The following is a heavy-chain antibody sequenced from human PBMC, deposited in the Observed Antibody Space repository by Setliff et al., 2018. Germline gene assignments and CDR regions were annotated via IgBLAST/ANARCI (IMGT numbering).Heavy chain of an antibody. J-gene: IGHJ6*02. Sequence: SETLSLTCGVSGYSISSGHFWGWIRQPPGKGLEWLGNIFHSGSTYYNPTLNSRVTMSVDTSKNQLSLKLSSVTAADTAVYYCARSMIQRNYYCGLDVWGQGTTVTVSS. D-gene: IGHD3-16*01. V-gene: IGHV4-38-2*01. CDR2: IFHSGST. CDR3: ARSMIQRNYYCGLDV. CDR1: GYSISSGHF.